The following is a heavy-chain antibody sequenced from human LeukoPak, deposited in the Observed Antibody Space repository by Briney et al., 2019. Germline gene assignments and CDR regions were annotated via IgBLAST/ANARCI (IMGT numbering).Heavy chain of an antibody. Sequence: SSETLSLTCALYGGSFSGYYWSWIRQPPGKGLEWIGEINHSGSTNYDPALKSRVTISVDTSKNQFSLKLSSVTAADTAVYYCARGGDIVVVPAALSYYFDYWGQGTLVTVSS. CDR3: ARGGDIVVVPAALSYYFDY. V-gene: IGHV4-34*01. J-gene: IGHJ4*02. D-gene: IGHD2-2*01. CDR1: GGSFSGYY. CDR2: INHSGST.